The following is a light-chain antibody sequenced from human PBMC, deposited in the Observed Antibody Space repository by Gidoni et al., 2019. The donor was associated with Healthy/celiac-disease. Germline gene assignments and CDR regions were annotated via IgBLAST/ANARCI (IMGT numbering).Light chain of an antibody. CDR1: QSLVYSDGNTY. J-gene: IGKJ2*01. CDR3: MQGTHWPPA. V-gene: IGKV2-30*01. Sequence: DVVMTQSPLSLPVTLGQPASISCSARQSLVYSDGNTYLNWFHQRPGQSPRRLIYKVSNRDSGVPDRFSGSGSGTDFTLKISRVEAEDVGVYYCMQGTHWPPAFGQGTKLEIK. CDR2: KVS.